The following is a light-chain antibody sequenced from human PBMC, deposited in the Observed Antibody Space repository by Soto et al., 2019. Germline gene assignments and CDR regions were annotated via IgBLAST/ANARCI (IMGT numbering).Light chain of an antibody. CDR2: EGS. Sequence: SALTQPASVSGSPGQSITISCTGTSSDVGSYNLVSWYQQHPGKAPKLMIYEGSKRPSGVSNRFSGSESGNTASLTISGLQAEDEADYYCCSYAGSSTFGVVFGGGTKLTVL. V-gene: IGLV2-23*03. CDR3: CSYAGSSTFGVV. J-gene: IGLJ2*01. CDR1: SSDVGSYNL.